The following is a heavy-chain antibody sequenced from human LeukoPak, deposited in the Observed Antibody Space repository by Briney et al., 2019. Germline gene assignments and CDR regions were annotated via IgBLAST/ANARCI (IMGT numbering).Heavy chain of an antibody. CDR3: ARGVDYYGV. D-gene: IGHD3-10*01. Sequence: SETLSLTCGVYGASFSDYYWSWIRQPPGRGLEWIGEINHRGSTNYNPSLESRVTISVDTSKKQFSLKVNSVTVADAAVYYCARGVDYYGVWGQGTLVTVSS. V-gene: IGHV4-34*01. CDR1: GASFSDYY. CDR2: INHRGST. J-gene: IGHJ4*02.